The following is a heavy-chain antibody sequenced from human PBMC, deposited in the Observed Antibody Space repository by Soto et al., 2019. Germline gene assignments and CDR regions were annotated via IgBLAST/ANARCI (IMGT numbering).Heavy chain of an antibody. D-gene: IGHD6-19*01. CDR2: IRSKAYGGTT. Sequence: GGSLRLSCTASGFTFGDYAMSWFRQAPGKGLEWVGFIRSKAYGGTTEYAASVKGRFTISRDDSKSIAYLQMNSLKTEDTAVYYCTRDQWRMGYGMDVWGQGTTVTVSS. CDR3: TRDQWRMGYGMDV. V-gene: IGHV3-49*03. J-gene: IGHJ6*02. CDR1: GFTFGDYA.